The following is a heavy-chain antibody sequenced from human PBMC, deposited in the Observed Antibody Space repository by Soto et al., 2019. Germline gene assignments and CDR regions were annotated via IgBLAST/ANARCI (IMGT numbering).Heavy chain of an antibody. D-gene: IGHD6-13*01. CDR1: GFTFSSYG. CDR3: AKQSPYTNSWYDIDY. J-gene: IGHJ4*02. Sequence: EVQLLESGGGLVQPGGSLRLSCAASGFTFSSYGLNWVRQAPGEGLEWVSGISGSGDSTHYADSVKGRFTISRDNSKSTLYLQMNSLRAEDTAIYYCAKQSPYTNSWYDIDYWGQGTLVTVSS. CDR2: ISGSGDST. V-gene: IGHV3-23*01.